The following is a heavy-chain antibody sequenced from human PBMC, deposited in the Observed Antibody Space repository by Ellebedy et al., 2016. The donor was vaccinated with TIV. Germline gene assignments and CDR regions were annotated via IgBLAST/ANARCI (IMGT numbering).Heavy chain of an antibody. V-gene: IGHV4-59*08. CDR2: IFHSGNT. J-gene: IGHJ4*02. CDR1: RGSISSYY. D-gene: IGHD2-2*01. Sequence: MPSETLSLTYSVSRGSISSYYWSWIRQPPGKGLEWIGDIFHSGNTNYNTSLKSRVTISLEPSKNQFSLNLNSVTAADTAVYFCARQGTSCRVTSCFAGWGQGTLVTVSS. CDR3: ARQGTSCRVTSCFAG.